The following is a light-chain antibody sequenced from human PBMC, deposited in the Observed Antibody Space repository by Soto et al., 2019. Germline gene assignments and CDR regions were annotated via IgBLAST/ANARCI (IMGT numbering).Light chain of an antibody. CDR3: SSSTNTNTLVI. CDR1: SSDIGRYKF. Sequence: QSVLTQPASVSGSPGQSVTISCTGTSSDIGRYKFVSWFQQHPGKAPKLLIFEGTNRPSGVSNRFSGSKSGNTASLTISGLQAEDDAIYFCSSSTNTNTLVIFGGGTKVTVL. V-gene: IGLV2-14*01. CDR2: EGT. J-gene: IGLJ2*01.